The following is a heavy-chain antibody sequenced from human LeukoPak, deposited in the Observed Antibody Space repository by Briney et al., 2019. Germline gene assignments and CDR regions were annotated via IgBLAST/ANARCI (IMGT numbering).Heavy chain of an antibody. Sequence: GGSLRLSCAASGFTFSSYAMSWVRQAPGKGLEWVSGISASGDTTYYVDSVKGRFTISRDNSKNTLYLQMNSLRAEDTAIYYCASRGATLSLRYWGQGTLVTVSS. V-gene: IGHV3-23*01. CDR1: GFTFSSYA. CDR2: ISASGDTT. D-gene: IGHD3-16*01. J-gene: IGHJ4*02. CDR3: ASRGATLSLRY.